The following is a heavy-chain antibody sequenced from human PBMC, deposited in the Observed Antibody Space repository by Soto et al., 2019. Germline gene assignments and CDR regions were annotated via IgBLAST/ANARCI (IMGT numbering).Heavy chain of an antibody. Sequence: SETLSLTCTVSGGSISTYYWSWIRQPPGKGLEWIGYIYYTGSTNCNPSLKSRVTMSVDTSKNQFSLKLRSVTSADTAVYYCARGSSTWSPWGQGTLVTVSS. CDR1: GGSISTYY. J-gene: IGHJ5*02. CDR3: ARGSSTWSP. D-gene: IGHD6-13*01. V-gene: IGHV4-59*01. CDR2: IYYTGST.